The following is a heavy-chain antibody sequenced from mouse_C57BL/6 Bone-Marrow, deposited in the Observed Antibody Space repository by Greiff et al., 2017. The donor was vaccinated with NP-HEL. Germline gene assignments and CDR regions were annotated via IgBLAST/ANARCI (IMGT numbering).Heavy chain of an antibody. CDR3: ARDGLAPYAMDY. CDR2: ILPGRGST. J-gene: IGHJ4*01. D-gene: IGHD3-1*01. Sequence: QVQLQQSGAELMKPGASVKLSCKAPGYTFPGSWIAWVKQRPGHGLEWIGAILPGRGSTNYNEKFKGKATFTADTSSNTAYMQLSSLTTEDSAIYYCARDGLAPYAMDYWGQGTSVTVSS. V-gene: IGHV1-9*01. CDR1: GYTFPGSW.